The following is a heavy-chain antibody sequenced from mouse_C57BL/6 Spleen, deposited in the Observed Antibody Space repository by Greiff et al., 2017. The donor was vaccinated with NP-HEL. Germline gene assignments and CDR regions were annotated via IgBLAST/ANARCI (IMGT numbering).Heavy chain of an antibody. CDR3: ARPAWFAY. CDR1: GYTFTSYW. V-gene: IGHV1-59*01. Sequence: QVQLQQPGAELVRPGTSVKLSCKASGYTFTSYWMHWVKQRPGQGLEWIGVIDPSDSYTNYNQKFKGKATLTVDTSSSTAYMQLSSLTSEDSAVHYCARPAWFAYWGQGTLVTVSA. CDR2: IDPSDSYT. J-gene: IGHJ3*01.